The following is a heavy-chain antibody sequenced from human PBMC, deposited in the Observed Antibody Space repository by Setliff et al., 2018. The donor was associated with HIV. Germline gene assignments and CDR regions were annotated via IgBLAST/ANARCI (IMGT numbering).Heavy chain of an antibody. CDR1: GFTFSSYV. D-gene: IGHD1-26*01. V-gene: IGHV3-30-3*01. CDR2: MSNGGDIK. Sequence: PGGSLRLSCAATGFTFSSYVLHWVRQAPGKGLEWVAVMSNGGDIKIYADSVKGRFTISRDNSKNTLFLQMNSLRPEDTATYYCVRDPIEGYPDYFDYWGQGTLVTVSS. CDR3: VRDPIEGYPDYFDY. J-gene: IGHJ4*02.